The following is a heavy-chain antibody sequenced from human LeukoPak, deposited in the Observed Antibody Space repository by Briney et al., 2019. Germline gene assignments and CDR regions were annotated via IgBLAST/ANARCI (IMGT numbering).Heavy chain of an antibody. Sequence: SVTVSCKSSGYTVTNYYMHWVRQAPGPGLEWMGMINPSISSRTYAQKFQGRVTVTSDTSTSTVYMEVSSLRSEDTAIYYCARSGMWFSTNDWGQGTLVTVSS. J-gene: IGHJ4*02. D-gene: IGHD2-21*01. CDR3: ARSGMWFSTND. CDR1: GYTVTNYY. V-gene: IGHV1-46*01. CDR2: INPSISSR.